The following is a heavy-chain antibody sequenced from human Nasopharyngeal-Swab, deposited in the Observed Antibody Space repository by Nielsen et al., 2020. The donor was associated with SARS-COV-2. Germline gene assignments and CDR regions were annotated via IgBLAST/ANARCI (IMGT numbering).Heavy chain of an antibody. J-gene: IGHJ4*02. CDR1: GGTFSSYA. CDR2: IIPIFGTA. CDR3: ARGGFPALVDY. D-gene: IGHD6-6*01. Sequence: SVKVSCKASGGTFSSYAISWVRQAPGQGFEWMGGIIPIFGTANYAQKFQGRVTITAHESTSTAYMELSSLRSEDTAVYYCARGGFPALVDYWGQGTLVTVSS. V-gene: IGHV1-69*13.